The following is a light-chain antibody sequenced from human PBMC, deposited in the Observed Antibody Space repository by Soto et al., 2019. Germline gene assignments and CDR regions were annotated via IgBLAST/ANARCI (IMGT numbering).Light chain of an antibody. V-gene: IGLV3-21*04. CDR3: QVWDSSSDHWV. CDR1: NIGSKS. Sequence: SSELTQPPSVSVAPGKTARITCGGNNIGSKSVYWYQQKPGQAPVLVIYYDSDRPSGIPERFSGSNSGNTATLTISRVEAGDEADYYCQVWDSSSDHWVFGGGTKLTVL. J-gene: IGLJ3*02. CDR2: YDS.